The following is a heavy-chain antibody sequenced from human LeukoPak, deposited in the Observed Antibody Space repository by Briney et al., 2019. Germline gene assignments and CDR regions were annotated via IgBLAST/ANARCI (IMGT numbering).Heavy chain of an antibody. CDR1: GYTFTGYY. Sequence: GASVKVSCKASGYTFTGYYMHWVRQAPGQGLEWMGWINPNSGGTNYAQKFQGRVTMTRDTSISTAYMELSRLRSDDTAVYYCAKSGAAASYHDAFDIWGQGTMVTVSS. J-gene: IGHJ3*02. CDR3: AKSGAAASYHDAFDI. V-gene: IGHV1-2*02. CDR2: INPNSGGT. D-gene: IGHD6-13*01.